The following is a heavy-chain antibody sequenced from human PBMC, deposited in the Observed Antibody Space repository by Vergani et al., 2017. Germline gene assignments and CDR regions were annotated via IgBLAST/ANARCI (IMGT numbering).Heavy chain of an antibody. V-gene: IGHV4-4*09. D-gene: IGHD3-22*01. CDR3: ARRYYDSSGYRLDP. J-gene: IGHJ5*02. Sequence: VQLQESGPGLVKPSETLSLTCTVSGGSISSYYWSWIRQPPGKGLEWIGYIYTSGSTNYNPSLKSRVTISVDTSKKQFSLKLSSVTAADTAVYYCARRYYDSSGYRLDPWGQGTLVTVSS. CDR2: IYTSGST. CDR1: GGSISSYY.